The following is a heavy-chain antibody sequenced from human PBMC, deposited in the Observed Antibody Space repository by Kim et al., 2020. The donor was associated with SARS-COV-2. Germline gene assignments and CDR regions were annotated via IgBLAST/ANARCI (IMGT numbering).Heavy chain of an antibody. CDR3: LVEFAALGAY. V-gene: IGHV1-18*04. CDR1: GYTFTSYD. Sequence: ASVKVSCKASGYTFTSYDINWERQAPGQGLEWMGLINAYNGDTTYAQKLQGRVTMTTDTSTSTAYMELRRLTSEDTAVYYCLVEFAALGAYWGQG. CDR2: INAYNGDT. D-gene: IGHD3-16*01. J-gene: IGHJ4*02.